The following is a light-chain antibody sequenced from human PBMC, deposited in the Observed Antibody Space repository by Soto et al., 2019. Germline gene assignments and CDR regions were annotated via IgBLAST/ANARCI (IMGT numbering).Light chain of an antibody. CDR3: SSYTSNNTWV. CDR2: EVS. J-gene: IGLJ3*02. CDR1: SSDVGGYNY. Sequence: QSALTQPASVSGSPGQSITISCTGTSSDVGGYNYVSWYQQHPGKAPKLMIYEVSDRPSGVSNRFSGSKSGNTASLTISGLQAEDEAGYYCSSYTSNNTWVFGGGTKLT. V-gene: IGLV2-14*01.